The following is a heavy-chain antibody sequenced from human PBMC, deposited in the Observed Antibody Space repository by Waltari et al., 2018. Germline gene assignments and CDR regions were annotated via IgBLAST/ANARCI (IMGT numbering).Heavy chain of an antibody. CDR2: IYSGGST. Sequence: VQLQESGPGLVKPSETLSLTCTVSGDSISSNYMSWVRQAPGKGLEWVSVIYSGGSTYYADSVKGRFTISRDNSKNTLYLQMNSLRAEDTAVYYCARGGSKEYYYDSSGYYAFDIWGQGTMVTVSS. CDR3: ARGGSKEYYYDSSGYYAFDI. CDR1: GDSISSNY. V-gene: IGHV3-53*01. D-gene: IGHD3-22*01. J-gene: IGHJ3*02.